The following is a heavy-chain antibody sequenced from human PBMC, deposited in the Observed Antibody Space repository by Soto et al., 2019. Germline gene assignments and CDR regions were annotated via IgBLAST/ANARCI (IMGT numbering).Heavy chain of an antibody. CDR1: GFTFSSYA. D-gene: IGHD3-3*02. J-gene: IGHJ6*02. CDR3: AKVRGIIFGVVTYYYGMDV. Sequence: GGSLRLSCAASGFTFSSYAMSWVRQAPGKGLEWVSAISGSGGSTYYADSVKGRFTISRDNSKNTLYLQMNSLRAEDTAVYYCAKVRGIIFGVVTYYYGMDVWGQGTTVTVSS. CDR2: ISGSGGST. V-gene: IGHV3-23*01.